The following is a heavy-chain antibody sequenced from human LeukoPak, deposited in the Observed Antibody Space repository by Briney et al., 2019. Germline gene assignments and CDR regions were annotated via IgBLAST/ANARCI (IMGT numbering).Heavy chain of an antibody. J-gene: IGHJ4*02. V-gene: IGHV1-69*05. Sequence: ASVKVSCKASGGTFSSYAISWVRQAPGQGLEWMGGIIPIFGTANYAQKFQGRVTITTDESTSTAYMELSSLRSEDTAVYYCARSLWSYPYYFDYWGQGTLVTVSS. CDR3: ARSLWSYPYYFDY. CDR2: IIPIFGTA. CDR1: GGTFSSYA. D-gene: IGHD1-26*01.